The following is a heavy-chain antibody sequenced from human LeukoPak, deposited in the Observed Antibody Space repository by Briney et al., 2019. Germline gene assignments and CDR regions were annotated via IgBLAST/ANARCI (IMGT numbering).Heavy chain of an antibody. CDR1: GFTFSSYS. D-gene: IGHD4-17*01. CDR2: ISGSGGST. J-gene: IGHJ4*02. CDR3: ARAGYGDYCDY. Sequence: PGGSLRLSCAASGFTFSSYSMTWVRQAPGKGLEWVSAISGSGGSTYYADSVKGRFTISRDNSKNTLYLQMNSLRAEDTAVYYCARAGYGDYCDYWGQGTLVTVSS. V-gene: IGHV3-23*01.